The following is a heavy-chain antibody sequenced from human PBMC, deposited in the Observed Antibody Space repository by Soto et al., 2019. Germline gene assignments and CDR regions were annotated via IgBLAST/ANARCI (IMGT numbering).Heavy chain of an antibody. J-gene: IGHJ4*02. CDR3: ASTTTAAGIFY. Sequence: ASVKVSCKASGGTFSSFAISWVRQAPGLGLEWMGGFITIFGTANYAQSFQGRVTITADESTSTVYMELSSLRSEDTAVYYCASTTTAAGIFYWGQGTLVTVSS. V-gene: IGHV1-69*13. D-gene: IGHD6-13*01. CDR1: GGTFSSFA. CDR2: FITIFGTA.